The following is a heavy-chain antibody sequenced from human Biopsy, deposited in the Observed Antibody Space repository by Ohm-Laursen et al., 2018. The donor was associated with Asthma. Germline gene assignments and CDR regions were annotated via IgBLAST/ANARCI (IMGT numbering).Heavy chain of an antibody. J-gene: IGHJ6*02. D-gene: IGHD1-7*01. CDR2: VILIYGAT. Sequence: GASVSVSCNAHGAILSISGIKWVRKAPGQGLEWMGGVILIYGATHTAQKFQGRVTITADESTSTAYMELSSLRSEDTAVYYCARDPHNSYLASLRTKFNYYYYGMDVWGQGTTVTVSS. V-gene: IGHV1-69*13. CDR3: ARDPHNSYLASLRTKFNYYYYGMDV. CDR1: GAILSISG.